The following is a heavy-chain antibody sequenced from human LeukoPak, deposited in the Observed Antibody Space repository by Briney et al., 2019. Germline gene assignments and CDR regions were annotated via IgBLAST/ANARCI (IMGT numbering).Heavy chain of an antibody. V-gene: IGHV4-34*01. CDR1: GGSFSGYY. CDR3: ARRAMVRGVTN. Sequence: SETLSLTCAVYGGSFSGYYWSWIRQPPGKGLEWIGEINHSGSTNYNPSLKSRVTISVDTSKNRFSLKLSSVTAADTAVYYCARRAMVRGVTNWGQGTLVTVSS. D-gene: IGHD3-10*01. J-gene: IGHJ4*02. CDR2: INHSGST.